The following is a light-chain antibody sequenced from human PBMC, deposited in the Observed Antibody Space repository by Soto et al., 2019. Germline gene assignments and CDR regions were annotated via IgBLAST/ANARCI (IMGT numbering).Light chain of an antibody. CDR3: QHYNSYGT. J-gene: IGKJ1*01. V-gene: IGKV1-5*01. Sequence: DIQMTQSPSTLSASVGDRVTITFRASQSISNWLAWYQQRPGKAPKLLIYDASTLESGVPSRFSGSGSGTEFTLTISSLQPDDFATYYCQHYNSYGTFGQGTKVDIK. CDR1: QSISNW. CDR2: DAS.